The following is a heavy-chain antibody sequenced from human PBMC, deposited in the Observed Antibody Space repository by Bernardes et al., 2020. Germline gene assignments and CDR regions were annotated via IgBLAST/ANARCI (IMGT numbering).Heavy chain of an antibody. CDR2: INHSGST. V-gene: IGHV4-34*01. Sequence: SETLSLTCAVYGGSFSGYYWSWIRQPPGKGLEWIGEINHSGSTNYNPSLKSRVTISVDTSKNQFSLKLSSVTAADTAVYYCARATGGVVPAAIQRPPTGYYYMDVWGKGTTVTVSS. J-gene: IGHJ6*03. D-gene: IGHD2-2*02. CDR3: ARATGGVVPAAIQRPPTGYYYMDV. CDR1: GGSFSGYY.